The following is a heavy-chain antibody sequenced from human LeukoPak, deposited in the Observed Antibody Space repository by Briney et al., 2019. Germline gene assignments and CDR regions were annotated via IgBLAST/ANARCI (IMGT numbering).Heavy chain of an antibody. Sequence: PWGSLRLSCAASGFTFSSYAMSWVSQAPGKGLEWVSAISGSGGSTYYADSVKGRFTISRDNSKNTLYLQMNSLRAEDTAVYYCARPQGRWLQLVYFDLWGRGTLVTVSS. D-gene: IGHD5-24*01. J-gene: IGHJ2*01. CDR1: GFTFSSYA. CDR3: ARPQGRWLQLVYFDL. CDR2: ISGSGGST. V-gene: IGHV3-23*01.